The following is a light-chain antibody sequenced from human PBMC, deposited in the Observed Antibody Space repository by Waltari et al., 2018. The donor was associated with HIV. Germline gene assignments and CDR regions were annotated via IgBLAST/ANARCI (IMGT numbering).Light chain of an antibody. CDR1: NIGDKS. Sequence: YALTQPPSVSVAPGRTARIACEGNNIGDKSVHWYQQKPGQAPILVIYYDTDRPSGTPERFSGSNSGNTASLIISRVEAGDEADYYCQVWDTTTDQYVFGTGTKVTV. J-gene: IGLJ1*01. V-gene: IGLV3-21*04. CDR2: YDT. CDR3: QVWDTTTDQYV.